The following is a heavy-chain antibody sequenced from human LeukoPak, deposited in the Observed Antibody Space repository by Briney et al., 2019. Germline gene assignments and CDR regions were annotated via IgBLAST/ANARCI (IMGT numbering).Heavy chain of an antibody. V-gene: IGHV5-51*01. CDR1: GYGFSSYW. CDR3: ARHSTVGGSLRFDY. CDR2: ICPGDSNN. Sequence: GESLKISGKGSGYGFSSYWIGWVRQMPGKGLEYMGIICPGDSNNRYSQFFQGQFTISDDKSITTAYLQWSRLKATDTAVYYCARHSTVGGSLRFDYWGQGTLVSVSS. J-gene: IGHJ4*02. D-gene: IGHD3-16*01.